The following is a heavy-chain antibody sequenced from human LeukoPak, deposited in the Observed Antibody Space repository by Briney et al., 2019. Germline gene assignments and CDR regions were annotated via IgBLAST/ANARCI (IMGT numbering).Heavy chain of an antibody. CDR2: INRNGSEK. J-gene: IGHJ4*02. V-gene: IGHV3-7*01. CDR3: ARLGSSSSF. Sequence: PGGSLRLSCAASRFTFSSYGMHWVRQAPGKGLEWVANINRNGSEKTYVDSVKGRFTISRDNAKKSLYLQMSSLRAEDTAVYYCARLGSSSSFWGQGTLVTVSS. CDR1: RFTFSSYG. D-gene: IGHD6-6*01.